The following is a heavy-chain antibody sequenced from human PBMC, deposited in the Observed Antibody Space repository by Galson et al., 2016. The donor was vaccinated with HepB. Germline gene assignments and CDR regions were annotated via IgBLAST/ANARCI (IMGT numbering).Heavy chain of an antibody. D-gene: IGHD6-13*01. V-gene: IGHV4-39*01. CDR3: ARHGGGFRAAAGDY. Sequence: SETLSLTCTVSGGPITTSGYHWGWVRQPPGSGPEWIGSVHYNVGASYKSTLQSRVTVSVDTSENQFSLKLTSVTAADTAVYYCARHGGGFRAAAGDYWGHGTLVTVSS. J-gene: IGHJ4*01. CDR1: GGPITTSGYH. CDR2: VHYNVGA.